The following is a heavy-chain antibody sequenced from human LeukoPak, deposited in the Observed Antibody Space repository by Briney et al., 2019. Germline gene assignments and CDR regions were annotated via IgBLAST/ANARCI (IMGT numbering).Heavy chain of an antibody. CDR3: ARDRRFGELLYWFDP. Sequence: SVKVSCKASGYTFTGYYMHWVRQAPGQGLEWMGGIIPIFGTANYAQKFQGRVTITADESTSTAYMELSSLRSEDTAVYYCARDRRFGELLYWFDPWGQGTLVTVSS. J-gene: IGHJ5*02. V-gene: IGHV1-69*13. CDR1: GYTFTGYY. D-gene: IGHD3-10*01. CDR2: IIPIFGTA.